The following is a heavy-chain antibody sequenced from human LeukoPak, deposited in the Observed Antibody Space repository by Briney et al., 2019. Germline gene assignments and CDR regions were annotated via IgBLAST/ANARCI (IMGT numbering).Heavy chain of an antibody. CDR1: GFPFSTIW. Sequence: GGSLRLSCAASGFPFSTIWMNWVRQAPGKGLEWVGRIKSKTEGGTMDYAAPVKGRFTISGDDSKNTLYLQMNSLKTEDTAVYYCTTGNSLGRDGNYFFDFWGPGTLVTVSS. J-gene: IGHJ4*02. D-gene: IGHD1-7*01. CDR2: IKSKTEGGTM. V-gene: IGHV3-15*01. CDR3: TTGNSLGRDGNYFFDF.